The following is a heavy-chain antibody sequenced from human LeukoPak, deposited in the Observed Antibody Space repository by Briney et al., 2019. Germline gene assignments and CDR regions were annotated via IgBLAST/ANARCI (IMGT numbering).Heavy chain of an antibody. Sequence: GGSLRLSCAASGFTFSSYWMSWVRQAPGKGLEWVANIKQDGSDKYYVDSVKGRFTISRDNTKTLLYLQINSLRAEDTAVYYCAREPSGDYFDYWGQGTLVTVSS. CDR2: IKQDGSDK. CDR3: AREPSGDYFDY. CDR1: GFTFSSYW. D-gene: IGHD4-17*01. V-gene: IGHV3-7*03. J-gene: IGHJ4*02.